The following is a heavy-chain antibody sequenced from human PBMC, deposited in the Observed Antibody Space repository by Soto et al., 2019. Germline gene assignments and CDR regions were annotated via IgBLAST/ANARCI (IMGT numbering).Heavy chain of an antibody. CDR3: GSCSKTPYGMDV. V-gene: IGHV4-34*01. CDR1: GGSFSGYY. CDR2: INHSGST. J-gene: IGHJ6*02. D-gene: IGHD2-15*01. Sequence: SETLSLTCAVYGGSFSGYYWSWIRQPPGKGLEWIGEINHSGSTNYNPSLKSRVTISVDTSKNQFSLKMSSVTAADTAVYYCGSCSKTPYGMDVWGQGTTVTVSS.